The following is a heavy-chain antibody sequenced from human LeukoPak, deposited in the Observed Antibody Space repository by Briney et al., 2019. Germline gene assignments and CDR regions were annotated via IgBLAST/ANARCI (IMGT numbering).Heavy chain of an antibody. Sequence: ASLKVSCKASGYTFTSYYMHWVRQAPGQGLEWMGIIKPSGGSTTYAHKFQGRVTMTRDTSTSTVYMELSTLRSEDTAVYYCARAGAPRNNFGDYRVDYWGQGTLVTVSS. V-gene: IGHV1-46*01. CDR2: IKPSGGST. CDR3: ARAGAPRNNFGDYRVDY. J-gene: IGHJ4*02. D-gene: IGHD4-17*01. CDR1: GYTFTSYY.